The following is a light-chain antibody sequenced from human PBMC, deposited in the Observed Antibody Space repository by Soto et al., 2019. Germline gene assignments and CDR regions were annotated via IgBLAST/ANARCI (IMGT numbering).Light chain of an antibody. V-gene: IGKV3-15*01. CDR3: QQYDDWPRT. Sequence: EIVMTQSPVTLSVSPGEGANFSCRASQSVRHYLAWYQQKPGQAPRLLIYHTSNRATGVPARFSGGGSGTEFSLSISSLQSEDFALYCCQQYDDWPRTFGQGTTVDVK. J-gene: IGKJ1*01. CDR1: QSVRHY. CDR2: HTS.